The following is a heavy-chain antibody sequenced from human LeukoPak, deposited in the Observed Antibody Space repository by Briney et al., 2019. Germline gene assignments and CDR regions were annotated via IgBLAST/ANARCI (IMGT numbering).Heavy chain of an antibody. CDR3: ARDGAVGGAFDI. J-gene: IGHJ3*02. Sequence: ASVKVSCKASGYTFINYGISWVRQAPGQGREWMGWISVYNGNTNYAQKLQGRVTMTTDTSTSTAYMELRSLRSDDTAVYYCARDGAVGGAFDIWGQGTMVTVSS. D-gene: IGHD3-16*01. CDR1: GYTFINYG. V-gene: IGHV1-18*01. CDR2: ISVYNGNT.